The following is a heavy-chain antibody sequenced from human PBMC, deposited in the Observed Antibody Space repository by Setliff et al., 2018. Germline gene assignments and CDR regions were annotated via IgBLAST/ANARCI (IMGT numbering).Heavy chain of an antibody. CDR2: INPNSGDT. CDR1: GNTFTGYY. V-gene: IGHV1-2*02. Sequence: ASVKVSCKASGNTFTGYYIHWLRQAPGQGLEWMGCINPNSGDTTFAQKFQGRVTMTRDTSISTAYMELSRLRSDDTAVYYCARVGSLAPLYYGNYWGQGTLVTVSS. J-gene: IGHJ4*02. D-gene: IGHD3-10*01. CDR3: ARVGSLAPLYYGNY.